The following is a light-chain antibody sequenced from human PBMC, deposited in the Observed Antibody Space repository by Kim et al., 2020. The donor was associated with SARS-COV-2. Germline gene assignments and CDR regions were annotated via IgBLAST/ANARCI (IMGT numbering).Light chain of an antibody. CDR3: QLWDSTVV. J-gene: IGLJ2*01. CDR1: NIGSKN. Sequence: SYELTQPLSVSVALGQTATITCGGNNIGSKNVHWLQQRPGQAPVLVIYNDNNRPSGVPERFSGSNSGNTATLTISSAQVGDEANYYCQLWDSTVVFGGGT. CDR2: NDN. V-gene: IGLV3-9*01.